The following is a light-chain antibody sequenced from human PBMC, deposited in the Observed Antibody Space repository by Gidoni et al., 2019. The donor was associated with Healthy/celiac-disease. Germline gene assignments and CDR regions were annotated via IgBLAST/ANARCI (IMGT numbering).Light chain of an antibody. J-gene: IGKJ4*01. CDR2: GAS. CDR3: QRYGSSPQVT. CDR1: QSVSSSY. Sequence: EIVLTQSPGTLSLSPGERATLPCRASQSVSSSYLAWYQQKPGQAPRLLIYGASSRATGIPDRFSGSGSGTDVTLTISRLEPEDFAVYYCQRYGSSPQVTFGGGTKVEIK. V-gene: IGKV3-20*01.